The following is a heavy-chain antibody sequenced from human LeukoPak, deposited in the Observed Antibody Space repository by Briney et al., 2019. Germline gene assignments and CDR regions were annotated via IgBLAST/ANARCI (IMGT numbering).Heavy chain of an antibody. D-gene: IGHD1-20*01. CDR3: ASLTGTCR. CDR1: GFTFSDHY. V-gene: IGHV3-72*01. CDR2: TRNKASSYTT. J-gene: IGHJ4*02. Sequence: GGSLRLSCAASGFTFSDHYMDWVRQAPGKGLEWIGRTRNKASSYTTEYAASVKGRFTISRDDSENSLYLQMSSLKTEDTAVYYCASLTGTCRWGQGTLVTVSS.